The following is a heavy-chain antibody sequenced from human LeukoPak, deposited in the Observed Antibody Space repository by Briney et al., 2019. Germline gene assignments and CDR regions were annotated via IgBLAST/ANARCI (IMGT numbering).Heavy chain of an antibody. V-gene: IGHV3-23*01. J-gene: IGHJ4*02. CDR1: GFTFISYA. Sequence: GGSLTLSCAGSGFTFISYAMSWVRQAPGQGLEWVSVISDSGDYTSYADSVRGRFTISIDNSRNTLYLQMISLRPEDTAVYYCAKDTSIGKYCTNGVCSPFDYWGQGTLVTVSS. D-gene: IGHD2-8*01. CDR2: ISDSGDYT. CDR3: AKDTSIGKYCTNGVCSPFDY.